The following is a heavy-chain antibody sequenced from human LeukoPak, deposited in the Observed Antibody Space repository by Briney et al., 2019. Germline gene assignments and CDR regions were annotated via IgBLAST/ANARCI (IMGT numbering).Heavy chain of an antibody. CDR2: IYSGGST. D-gene: IGHD3-22*01. V-gene: IGHV3-53*05. CDR3: AKSRLYDSSYYYFDY. CDR1: GFTVSSDY. J-gene: IGHJ4*02. Sequence: GGSLRLSCAASGFTVSSDYMSWVRQAPGKGLEWVSVIYSGGSTYYADSVKGRFTISRDNSKSSLYLQMNSLRTEDTALYYCAKSRLYDSSYYYFDYWGQGTLVTVSS.